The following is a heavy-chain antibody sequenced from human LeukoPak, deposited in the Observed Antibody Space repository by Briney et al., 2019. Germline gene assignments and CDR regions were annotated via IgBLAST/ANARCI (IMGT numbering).Heavy chain of an antibody. CDR1: GGTFSSYA. J-gene: IGHJ4*02. CDR2: IIPIFGTA. Sequence: ASVKVSCKASGGTFSSYAISWVRQAPGQGLEWMGGIIPIFGTANYAQKFQGRVTITADESTSTAYMELSSLRSEGTAVYYCASVSTPGQLWFPDYWGQGTLVTVSS. V-gene: IGHV1-69*13. CDR3: ASVSTPGQLWFPDY. D-gene: IGHD5-18*01.